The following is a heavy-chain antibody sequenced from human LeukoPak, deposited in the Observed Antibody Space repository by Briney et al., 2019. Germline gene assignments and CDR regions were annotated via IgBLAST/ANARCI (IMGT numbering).Heavy chain of an antibody. CDR3: ARAYDLGYSIDY. CDR2: IDPSDSYT. D-gene: IGHD2-15*01. V-gene: IGHV5-10-1*01. J-gene: IGHJ4*02. Sequence: GESLKISCKGSGYSFTNYWISWVRQMPEKGLEWMGRIDPSDSYTDYNPSFQGHVTISIDKSTNTAYLQWSSLKASDTAIYYCARAYDLGYSIDYWGQGTRVTDSS. CDR1: GYSFTNYW.